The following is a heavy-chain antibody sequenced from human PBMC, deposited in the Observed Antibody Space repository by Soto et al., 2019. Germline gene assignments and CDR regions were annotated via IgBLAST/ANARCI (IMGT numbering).Heavy chain of an antibody. CDR1: GFAFNSHW. J-gene: IGHJ4*02. V-gene: IGHV3-74*01. D-gene: IGHD3-16*02. Sequence: EVLVVESGGGLVQPGGSLRLSCAASGFAFNSHWMHWVRQAPGKGLVWVSRINSDGTRTDYADSVKGRFTISRDNAKNTLYLQMNSLGVEDTGVYYCGRPDRGSYSYTGAYWGQGTLVTVSS. CDR2: INSDGTRT. CDR3: GRPDRGSYSYTGAY.